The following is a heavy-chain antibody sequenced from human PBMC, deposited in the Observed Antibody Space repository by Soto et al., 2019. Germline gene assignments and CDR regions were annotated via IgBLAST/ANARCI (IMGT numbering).Heavy chain of an antibody. CDR3: AKDLDSSGWSHYFDY. Sequence: EVQLLESGGGLVQPGGSLRLSCVASGFTFSSYAMSWVRQAPGKGLEWVSAISGSGGSTYYADSVKGRFTISRDNSKNTLYLQMNSLRAEDTAVYYCAKDLDSSGWSHYFDYWGQGTLVTVSS. CDR2: ISGSGGST. V-gene: IGHV3-23*01. CDR1: GFTFSSYA. J-gene: IGHJ4*02. D-gene: IGHD6-19*01.